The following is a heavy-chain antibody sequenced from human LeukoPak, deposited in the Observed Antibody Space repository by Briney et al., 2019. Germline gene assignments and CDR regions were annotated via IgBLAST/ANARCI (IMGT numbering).Heavy chain of an antibody. V-gene: IGHV3-9*01. J-gene: IGHJ3*02. CDR1: GFTFDDYA. Sequence: GGSLRLFCGASGFTFDDYAMHWVRQDPGKGLEWVSGISWNSGSIGYADSVKGRFAISRDNAKNSLYLQMNSLRAEDTALYYCAKDRRDDSSGYYYGGAFDIWGQGTMVTVSS. CDR2: ISWNSGSI. CDR3: AKDRRDDSSGYYYGGAFDI. D-gene: IGHD3-22*01.